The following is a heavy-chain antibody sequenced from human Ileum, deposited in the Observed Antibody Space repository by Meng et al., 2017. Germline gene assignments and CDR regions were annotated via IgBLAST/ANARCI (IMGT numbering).Heavy chain of an antibody. CDR2: MNQDGSVK. V-gene: IGHV3-7*01. J-gene: IGHJ3*02. Sequence: GESLKISCAASGFTFSNCWMAWLRQAPGKGLELVANMNQDGSVKNYVDSVKGRFAISRDNAKNSLYLQLNSLRAEDTALYYCARDPAYGAYDIWGQGTMVTVSS. D-gene: IGHD2-21*01. CDR1: GFTFSNCW. CDR3: ARDPAYGAYDI.